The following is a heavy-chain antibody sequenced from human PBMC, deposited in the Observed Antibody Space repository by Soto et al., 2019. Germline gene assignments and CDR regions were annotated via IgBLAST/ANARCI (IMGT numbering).Heavy chain of an antibody. V-gene: IGHV1-69*04. D-gene: IGHD3-10*01. J-gene: IGHJ5*02. CDR3: AIDPLYGSGSYPPTHHWFHP. CDR2: IIPILGIA. Sequence: GASVKVSCKASGGIFSSYTISWVRQAPGQGLEWMGRIIPILGIANYAQKFQGRVTITADKSTSTAYMELSSLRSEDTAVYYCAIDPLYGSGSYPPTHHWFHPWGQGTLVTVSS. CDR1: GGIFSSYT.